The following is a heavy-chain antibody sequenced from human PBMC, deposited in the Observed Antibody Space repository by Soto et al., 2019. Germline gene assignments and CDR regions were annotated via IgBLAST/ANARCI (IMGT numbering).Heavy chain of an antibody. Sequence: ASVKVSCKASGYTFTGYYMHWVRQAPGQGLEWMGWINPNSGGTNYAQKFQGRVTMTRDTSISTAYMELSRLRSDDTAVYYCARVDCSSTSCYAPRRAFDIWRQGTMVPVSS. CDR2: INPNSGGT. CDR3: ARVDCSSTSCYAPRRAFDI. D-gene: IGHD2-2*01. J-gene: IGHJ3*02. V-gene: IGHV1-2*02. CDR1: GYTFTGYY.